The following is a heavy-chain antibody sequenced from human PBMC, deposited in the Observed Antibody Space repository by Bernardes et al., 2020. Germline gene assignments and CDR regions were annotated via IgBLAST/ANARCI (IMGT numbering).Heavy chain of an antibody. J-gene: IGHJ6*02. Sequence: SMKVSCKASGGTFSSYAISWVRQAPGQGLEWMGGIIPIFGTANYAQKFQGRVTITADESTSTAYMELSSLRSEDTAVYYCARGPMDIVVVVAAFNYYYYYGMDVWGQGTTVTVSS. CDR2: IIPIFGTA. CDR3: ARGPMDIVVVVAAFNYYYYYGMDV. V-gene: IGHV1-69*13. CDR1: GGTFSSYA. D-gene: IGHD2-15*01.